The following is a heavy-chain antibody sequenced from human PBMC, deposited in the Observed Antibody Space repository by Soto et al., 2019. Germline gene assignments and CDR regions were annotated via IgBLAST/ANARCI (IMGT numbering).Heavy chain of an antibody. D-gene: IGHD1-26*01. V-gene: IGHV3-23*01. Sequence: EGQLLESGGGLVQPGGPLRLSCAASGFTFSSYAMSWVRQAPGKGLEWVSAISGSGGSTYYADSVKGRFTISRDNSKNTLYLQMNSLRAEDTAVYYCAKEPNLRIVGALLWGQGTLVTVSS. CDR3: AKEPNLRIVGALL. J-gene: IGHJ4*02. CDR2: ISGSGGST. CDR1: GFTFSSYA.